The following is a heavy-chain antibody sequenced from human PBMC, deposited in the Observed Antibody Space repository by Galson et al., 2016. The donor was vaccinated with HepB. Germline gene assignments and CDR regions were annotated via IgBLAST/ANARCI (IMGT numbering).Heavy chain of an antibody. V-gene: IGHV3-53*01. J-gene: IGHJ4*02. CDR2: IYSGGAT. D-gene: IGHD6-13*01. Sequence: SLRLSCAASGFIVSSHYMNWVRQAPGKGLEWVSIIYSGGATYYADSVKGRFTISRDNPKNTVYLQMNTLKDEDTAVYYGAREPERIAAAGHVDSWGQGTLVTVSS. CDR1: GFIVSSHY. CDR3: AREPERIAAAGHVDS.